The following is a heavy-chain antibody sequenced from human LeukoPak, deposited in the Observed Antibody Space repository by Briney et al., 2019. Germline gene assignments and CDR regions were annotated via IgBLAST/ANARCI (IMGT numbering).Heavy chain of an antibody. V-gene: IGHV3-74*01. CDR2: INSDGSST. Sequence: GGSLRLSCAASGFTFSSYWMHWVRQAPGKGLVWVSRINSDGSSTSYADSVKGRFTISRDNAKNTLYLQMNSLRAEDTAVYYCASLLVRGYYFDYWGQGTLVTVSS. J-gene: IGHJ4*02. CDR3: ASLLVRGYYFDY. CDR1: GFTFSSYW. D-gene: IGHD3-10*01.